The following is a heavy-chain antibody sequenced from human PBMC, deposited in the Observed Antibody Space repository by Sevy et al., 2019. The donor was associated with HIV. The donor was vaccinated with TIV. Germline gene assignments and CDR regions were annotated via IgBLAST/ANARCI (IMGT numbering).Heavy chain of an antibody. CDR1: GFTFSGYA. V-gene: IGHV3-23*01. D-gene: IGHD2-2*01. CDR3: ARTIDSGGGVVPAANYYDYGMDV. CDR2: INGKGRST. J-gene: IGHJ6*02. Sequence: GGSLRLSCAVSGFTFSGYAMNWVRQAPGKGLEWVSAINGKGRSTHYADSVEGRFTISRDNYKNTLYLQMNSLRAEDTALYYCARTIDSGGGVVPAANYYDYGMDVWGQGTTVTVSS.